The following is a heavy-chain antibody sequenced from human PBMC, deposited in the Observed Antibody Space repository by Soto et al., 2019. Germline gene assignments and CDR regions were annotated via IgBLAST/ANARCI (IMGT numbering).Heavy chain of an antibody. J-gene: IGHJ3*01. CDR2: IYSGGST. Sequence: EVQLVESGGGLIQPGGSLRLSCAASGFTFSSNDMNWVRQAPGKGLEWVSLIYSGGSTYYAGSVKGRFTISRDNSKNTLYLQMSSPRAADTAVYYGAARPLLPGAPWGQGTMVTVSS. V-gene: IGHV3-53*01. CDR1: GFTFSSND. D-gene: IGHD3-22*01. CDR3: AARPLLPGAP.